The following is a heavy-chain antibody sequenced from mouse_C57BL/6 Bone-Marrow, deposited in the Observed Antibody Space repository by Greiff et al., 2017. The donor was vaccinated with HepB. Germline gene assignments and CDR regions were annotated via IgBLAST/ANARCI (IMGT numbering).Heavy chain of an antibody. CDR3: ARVRYDYDPGFAY. V-gene: IGHV1-69*01. CDR2: IDPSDSYT. CDR1: GYTFTSYW. Sequence: QVQLQQPGAELVMPGASVKLSCKASGYTFTSYWMHWVKQRPGQGLEWIGEIDPSDSYTNYNQKFKGKSTLTVDKSSSTAYMQLSSLTSEDSAVYYCARVRYDYDPGFAYWGQGTLVTVSA. D-gene: IGHD2-4*01. J-gene: IGHJ3*01.